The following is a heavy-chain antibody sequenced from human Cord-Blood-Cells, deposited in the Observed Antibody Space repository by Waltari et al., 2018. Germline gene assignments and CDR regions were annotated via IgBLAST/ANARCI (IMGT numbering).Heavy chain of an antibody. CDR1: GFTFRSYA. CDR3: ARRGWFDP. Sequence: QVQLVESGGGVVQPGRSLRLSCAASGFTFRSYAMHWVRQAPGKGLEWVAVISYDGSNKYYADSVKGRFTISRDNSKNTLYLQMNSLRAEDTAVYYCARRGWFDPWGQGTLVTVSS. J-gene: IGHJ5*02. CDR2: ISYDGSNK. V-gene: IGHV3-30-3*01.